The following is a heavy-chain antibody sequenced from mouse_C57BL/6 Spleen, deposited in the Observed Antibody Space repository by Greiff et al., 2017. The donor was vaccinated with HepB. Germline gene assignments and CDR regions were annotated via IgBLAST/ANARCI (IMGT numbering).Heavy chain of an antibody. CDR2: IDPSDSYT. J-gene: IGHJ4*01. D-gene: IGHD3-2*02. V-gene: IGHV1-59*01. CDR1: GYTFTSYW. Sequence: QVQLQQPGAELVRPGTSVKLSCKASGYTFTSYWMHWVKQRPGQGLEWIGVIDPSDSYTNYNQKFKGKAILTADKSSSTAYMELRSLTSEDSAVYYCTSGGSSGFLYAMDYWGQGTSVTVSS. CDR3: TSGGSSGFLYAMDY.